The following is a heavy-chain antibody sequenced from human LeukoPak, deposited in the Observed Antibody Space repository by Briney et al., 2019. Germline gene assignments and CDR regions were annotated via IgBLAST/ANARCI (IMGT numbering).Heavy chain of an antibody. Sequence: GGSLRLSCAASGFTFSSYSMNWVRQAPGKGLEWVSTISSSSSYIYYADSVKGRFTISRDNAKNSLYLQMNSLRAEDTAVYYCARGHGSGSYGDFDYWGQGTLVTVSS. D-gene: IGHD3-10*01. CDR3: ARGHGSGSYGDFDY. V-gene: IGHV3-21*01. J-gene: IGHJ4*02. CDR2: ISSSSSYI. CDR1: GFTFSSYS.